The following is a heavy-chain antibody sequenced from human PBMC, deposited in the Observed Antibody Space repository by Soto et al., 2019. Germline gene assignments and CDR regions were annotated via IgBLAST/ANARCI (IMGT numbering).Heavy chain of an antibody. Sequence: ASVKVSCKASGYTFTSYGISWVRQAPGQGLEWMGWISAYNGNTNYAQKLQGRVTMTTDTSTSTAYMELRSLRSDDTAVYYCARATRFLEWLPHNWFDPWGQGTLVTVSS. D-gene: IGHD3-3*01. CDR3: ARATRFLEWLPHNWFDP. CDR1: GYTFTSYG. J-gene: IGHJ5*02. V-gene: IGHV1-18*01. CDR2: ISAYNGNT.